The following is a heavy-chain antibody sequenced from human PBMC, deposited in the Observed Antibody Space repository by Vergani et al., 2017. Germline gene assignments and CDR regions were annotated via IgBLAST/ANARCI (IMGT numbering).Heavy chain of an antibody. CDR2: IYPGDSDT. V-gene: IGHV5-51*01. CDR1: GYSFTSYW. J-gene: IGHJ6*02. Sequence: EVQLVQSGAEVKTPGESLKISCKGSGYSFTSYWIGWVRQMPGKGLEWMGIIYPGDSDTRYSPSFQGQVTISADKSISTAYLQWSSLKASDTAMYYCARYRYYETSSGSLNYYYYYGMDVWGQGTTVTVSS. D-gene: IGHD3-22*01. CDR3: ARYRYYETSSGSLNYYYYYGMDV.